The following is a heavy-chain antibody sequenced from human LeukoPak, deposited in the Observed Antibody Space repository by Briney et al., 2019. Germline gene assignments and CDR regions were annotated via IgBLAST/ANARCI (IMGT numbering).Heavy chain of an antibody. CDR3: ARSAVAGTYYYYYYGMDV. Sequence: ASVKVSCKASGGTFSSYAISWVRQAPGQGLEWMGGIIPIFGTANYAQKFQGRVTITADESTSTAYMELSSLRSEDTAVYYCARSAVAGTYYYYYYGMDVRGQGTTVTVSS. CDR1: GGTFSSYA. D-gene: IGHD6-19*01. CDR2: IIPIFGTA. J-gene: IGHJ6*02. V-gene: IGHV1-69*13.